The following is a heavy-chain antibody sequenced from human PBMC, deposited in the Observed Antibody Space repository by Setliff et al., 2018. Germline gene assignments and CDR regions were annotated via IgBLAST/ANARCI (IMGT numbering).Heavy chain of an antibody. CDR1: GFIFKNHA. V-gene: IGHV3-23*01. Sequence: GGSLRLSCEASGFIFKNHALTWVRQVPGKGLEWVSAVSGGGDYTYYADSVKGRFTISRDNSKNTVYLQINSLRAEDTAVYFCAKEGGGYSYDTSGYYYDYYYYYYMDVWGKGTTVTVSS. CDR2: VSGGGDYT. CDR3: AKEGGGYSYDTSGYYYDYYYYYYMDV. J-gene: IGHJ6*03. D-gene: IGHD3-22*01.